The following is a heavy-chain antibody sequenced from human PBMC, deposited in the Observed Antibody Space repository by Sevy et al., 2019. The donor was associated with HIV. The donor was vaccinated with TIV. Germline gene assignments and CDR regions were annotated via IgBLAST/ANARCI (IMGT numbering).Heavy chain of an antibody. Sequence: GSLRLSCAASGFTFSSYSMNWVRQAPGKGLEWVSYISRSSSTIYYADSVKGRFTISRDNAKNSLYLQMNSLRDEDTAVYYWARERKMYDSSGYYFHFDYWGQGTLVTVSS. J-gene: IGHJ4*02. CDR1: GFTFSSYS. CDR2: ISRSSSTI. V-gene: IGHV3-48*02. D-gene: IGHD3-22*01. CDR3: ARERKMYDSSGYYFHFDY.